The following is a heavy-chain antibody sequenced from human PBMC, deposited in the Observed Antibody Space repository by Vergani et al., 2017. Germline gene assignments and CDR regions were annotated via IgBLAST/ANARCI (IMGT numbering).Heavy chain of an antibody. J-gene: IGHJ1*01. V-gene: IGHV1-69*01. D-gene: IGHD6-13*01. CDR2: IIPIFGTA. Sequence: QVQLVQSGAEVKKPGSSVKVSCKASGGTFSSYAISWVRQAPGQGLEWMGGIIPIFGTANYAQKFQGRVTITADESTSTAYMELSSLRSEDTAVYYCARDLDHRGIAAAGTLQHGGQGTLVTVSS. CDR1: GGTFSSYA. CDR3: ARDLDHRGIAAAGTLQH.